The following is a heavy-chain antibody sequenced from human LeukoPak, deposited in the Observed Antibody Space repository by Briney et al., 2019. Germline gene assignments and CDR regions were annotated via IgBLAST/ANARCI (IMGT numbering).Heavy chain of an antibody. CDR3: AREYSSSWTAYYYYGMDV. J-gene: IGHJ6*02. D-gene: IGHD6-13*01. CDR2: MNLNSGNT. Sequence: ASVKVSCKASEYTFTSLEINWFGRATGKGLSWLGWMNLNSGNTGYAQKFQGRVTMTRNTSISTAYMELSSLRSEDTAVYYCAREYSSSWTAYYYYGMDVWGQGTTVTVSS. V-gene: IGHV1-8*01. CDR1: EYTFTSLE.